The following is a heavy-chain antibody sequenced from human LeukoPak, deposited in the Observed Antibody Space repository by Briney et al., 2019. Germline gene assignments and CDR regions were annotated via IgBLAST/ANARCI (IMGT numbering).Heavy chain of an antibody. V-gene: IGHV4-34*01. Sequence: LRLSCAASGFTFSSYEMNWVRQAPGKGLEWVGEINHSGSTNYNPSLKSRVTISVDTSKNQFSLKLSSVTAADTAVYYCARGWGMVVTIYYFDYWGQGTLVTVSS. J-gene: IGHJ4*02. CDR2: INHSGST. CDR1: GFTFSSYE. D-gene: IGHD4/OR15-4a*01. CDR3: ARGWGMVVTIYYFDY.